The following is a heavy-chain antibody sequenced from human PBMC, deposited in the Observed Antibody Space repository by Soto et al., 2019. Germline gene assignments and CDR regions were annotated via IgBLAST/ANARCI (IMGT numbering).Heavy chain of an antibody. J-gene: IGHJ4*02. CDR1: GFSLSTNGVG. CDR3: VHGAGLQGNWNGGYFDF. V-gene: IGHV2-5*02. D-gene: IGHD1-1*01. Sequence: QITLEESGPPRVKPTQTLTLTCTFSGFSLSTNGVGVGWVRQPPGKALERLALIYWDDDKRYSPSLRSSLTITKDTTRNQVVLTMTNMDPVDTTTYYCVHGAGLQGNWNGGYFDFWGQGALVTVSS. CDR2: IYWDDDK.